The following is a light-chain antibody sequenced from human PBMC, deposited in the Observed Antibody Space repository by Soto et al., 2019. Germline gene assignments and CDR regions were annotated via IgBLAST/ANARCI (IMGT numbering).Light chain of an antibody. CDR3: AAWDDSLSGYV. V-gene: IGLV1-47*01. J-gene: IGLJ1*01. Sequence: QSVLTQSPSASGTPGQRVTISRSGTNSNIGSNYVYWYQQLPGTAPKLLIFGNNQRPSGVPDRFSGSKSGTSASLAISGPRSGDEADYYCAAWDDSLSGYVFGTGTKLTVL. CDR2: GNN. CDR1: NSNIGSNY.